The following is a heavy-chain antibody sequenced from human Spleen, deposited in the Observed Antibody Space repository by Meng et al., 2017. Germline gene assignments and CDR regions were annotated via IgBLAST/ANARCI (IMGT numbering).Heavy chain of an antibody. V-gene: IGHV4-39*01. Sequence: PQLQESGPGLGKPPETLSLTCSVSGDSIRSSDSYWGWIRQSPGKGLEWIGSIGHSGFTYSTPSLESRVTVSVDTSRSQFSLELTSVTAAGTAVYYCVRSRAWVRTGFDPWGQGTLVTVSS. CDR1: GDSIRSSDSY. J-gene: IGHJ5*02. CDR2: IGHSGFT. CDR3: VRSRAWVRTGFDP. D-gene: IGHD1/OR15-1a*01.